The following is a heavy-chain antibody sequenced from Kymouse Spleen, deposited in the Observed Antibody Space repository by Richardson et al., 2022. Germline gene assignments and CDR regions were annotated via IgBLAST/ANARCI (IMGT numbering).Heavy chain of an antibody. Sequence: QVQLQESGPGLVKPSETLSLTCTVSGGSVSSGSYYWSWIRQPPGKGLEWIGYIYYSGSTNYNPSLKSRVTISVDTSKNQFSLKLSSVTAADTAVYYCARGGYFDWLLDFDYWGQGTLVTVSS. D-gene: IGHD3-9*01. CDR3: ARGGYFDWLLDFDY. CDR2: IYYSGST. V-gene: IGHV4-61*01. J-gene: IGHJ4*02. CDR1: GGSVSSGSYY.